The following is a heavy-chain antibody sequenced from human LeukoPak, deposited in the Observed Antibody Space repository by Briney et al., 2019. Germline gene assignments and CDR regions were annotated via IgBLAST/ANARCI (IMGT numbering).Heavy chain of an antibody. CDR1: GFTFSSYA. Sequence: GRSLRLSCAASGFTFSSYAMHWVRQAPGKGLEWVAVISYDGSNKYYADSVKGRFTISRDNSKNTLYLQMNSLRAEDTAVYYCASEAVAGNFDYWGQGTLFTVSS. CDR2: ISYDGSNK. J-gene: IGHJ4*02. D-gene: IGHD6-19*01. V-gene: IGHV3-30*04. CDR3: ASEAVAGNFDY.